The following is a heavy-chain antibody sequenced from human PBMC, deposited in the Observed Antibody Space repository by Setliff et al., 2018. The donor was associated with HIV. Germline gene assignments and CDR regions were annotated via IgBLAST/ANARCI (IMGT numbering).Heavy chain of an antibody. CDR3: ERVAHRLSGGIDY. CDR2: MSPYNGKT. J-gene: IGHJ4*02. Sequence: GASVKVSCKSSGYNFITFAISWVRQAPGQRLQWMGWMSPYNGKTDYAPNFQGRVTMTADSSTTTVFMELSSLTPDDTAVYYCERVAHRLSGGIDYRGQGTQVTVSS. V-gene: IGHV1-18*01. D-gene: IGHD2-15*01. CDR1: GYNFITFA.